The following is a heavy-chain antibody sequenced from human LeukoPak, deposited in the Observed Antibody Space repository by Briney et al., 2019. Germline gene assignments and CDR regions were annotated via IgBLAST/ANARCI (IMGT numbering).Heavy chain of an antibody. CDR2: IYTRGST. D-gene: IGHD2/OR15-2a*01. V-gene: IGHV4-4*07. J-gene: IGHJ5*02. Sequence: PSETLSLTCTASGGSISSYYWSWIRQPAGKGREWIGRIYTRGSTNYNPSLKSRLTMSVHTSKNQFSLKLSSVTAADTAVYYCARDTLSWFDPWGQGTLVTVSS. CDR1: GGSISSYY. CDR3: ARDTLSWFDP.